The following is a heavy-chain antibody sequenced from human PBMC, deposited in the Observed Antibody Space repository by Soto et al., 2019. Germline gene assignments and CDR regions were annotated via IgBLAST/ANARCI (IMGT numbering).Heavy chain of an antibody. CDR2: ISPSGGST. V-gene: IGHV1-46*01. CDR3: AREGMGANPFDY. J-gene: IGHJ4*02. Sequence: QVQLVQSGAEVKKPGASVKVSCKASGYTFTSYYMHWVRQAPGQGLEWMGIISPSGGSTSYAQKFQGRVTMTRDTSTSTVYMELSSLRSEDTAVYYCAREGMGANPFDYWGQGTLVTVSS. CDR1: GYTFTSYY. D-gene: IGHD1-26*01.